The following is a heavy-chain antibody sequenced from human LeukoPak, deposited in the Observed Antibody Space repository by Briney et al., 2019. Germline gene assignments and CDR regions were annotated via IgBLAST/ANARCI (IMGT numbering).Heavy chain of an antibody. J-gene: IGHJ4*02. V-gene: IGHV3-23*01. D-gene: IGHD6-19*01. CDR1: GFTFSSYA. Sequence: GGSLRLSCAASGFTFSSYAMSWVRQAPGKGLEWVSAISGSGGSTYYADSVKGRFTISRDNSKNTLYLQMNSLRAEDTAVYYCARVGYSSGWLFDYWGQGTLVTVSS. CDR2: ISGSGGST. CDR3: ARVGYSSGWLFDY.